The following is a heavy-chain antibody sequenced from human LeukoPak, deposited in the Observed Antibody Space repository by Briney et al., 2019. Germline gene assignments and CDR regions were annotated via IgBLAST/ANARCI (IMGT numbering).Heavy chain of an antibody. CDR2: IDPAGTDT. J-gene: IGHJ4*02. Sequence: PGGSLRLSCAASGFSFNSYWMTWVRQPPGRGLEWVANIDPAGTDTYYVDPVKGRFTISRDNAKNLVYLQMNTLRAEDTAVYYCARDRGSGGWYYFDYWGQGTLVTVSS. D-gene: IGHD6-19*01. CDR3: ARDRGSGGWYYFDY. CDR1: GFSFNSYW. V-gene: IGHV3-7*01.